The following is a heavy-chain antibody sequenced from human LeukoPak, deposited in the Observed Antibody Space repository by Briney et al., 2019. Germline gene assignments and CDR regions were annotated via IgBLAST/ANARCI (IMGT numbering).Heavy chain of an antibody. V-gene: IGHV1-69*04. CDR2: IIPILGMA. D-gene: IGHD6-19*01. J-gene: IGHJ4*02. Sequence: ASVKVSCKASGGTFSSYTISWVRQAPGQGLEWMGRIIPILGMANYAQKFQGRVTITADKSTSTAYMELSSLRSEDTAVYYCARDASIAVAGTPFRYFDYWGQGTLVTVSS. CDR1: GGTFSSYT. CDR3: ARDASIAVAGTPFRYFDY.